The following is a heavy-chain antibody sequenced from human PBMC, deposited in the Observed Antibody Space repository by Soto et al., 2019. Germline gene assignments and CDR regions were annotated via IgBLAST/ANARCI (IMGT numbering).Heavy chain of an antibody. V-gene: IGHV3-21*01. CDR3: ARSIAARRENWFDP. J-gene: IGHJ5*02. CDR1: GFTFSSYS. CDR2: ISSSSSYI. D-gene: IGHD6-6*01. Sequence: GGSLRLSFAASGFTFSSYSMNWVRQAPGKGLEWVSSISSSSSYIYYADSVKGRFTISRDNAKNSLYLQMNSLRAEDTAVYYCARSIAARRENWFDPWGQGTLVTVSS.